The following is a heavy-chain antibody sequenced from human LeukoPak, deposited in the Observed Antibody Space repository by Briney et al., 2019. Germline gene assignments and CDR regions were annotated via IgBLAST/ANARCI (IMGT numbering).Heavy chain of an antibody. Sequence: SETLSLTCAVYGGSFSGYYWSWIRQPPGKGLEWIGEINHSGSTNYNPSLKSRVTISVDTSKNQFPLKLSSVTAAGTAVYYCATSVDCGGDCSTNWFDPWGQGTLVTVSS. J-gene: IGHJ5*02. CDR3: ATSVDCGGDCSTNWFDP. V-gene: IGHV4-34*01. CDR1: GGSFSGYY. D-gene: IGHD2-21*02. CDR2: INHSGST.